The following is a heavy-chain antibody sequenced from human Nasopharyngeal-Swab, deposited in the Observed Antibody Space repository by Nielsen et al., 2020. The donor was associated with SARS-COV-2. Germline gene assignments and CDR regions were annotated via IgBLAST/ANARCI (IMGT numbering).Heavy chain of an antibody. CDR3: ARDLVYSYYYYGMDV. Sequence: ASVKVSCKASGYTFTSYGISWVRQAPGQGLEWMGWINPNSGGTNYAQKFQGWVTMTRDTSISTAYMELSRLRSDDTAVYYCARDLVYSYYYYGMDVWGQGTTVTVSS. D-gene: IGHD2-15*01. V-gene: IGHV1-2*04. CDR1: GYTFTSYG. J-gene: IGHJ6*02. CDR2: INPNSGGT.